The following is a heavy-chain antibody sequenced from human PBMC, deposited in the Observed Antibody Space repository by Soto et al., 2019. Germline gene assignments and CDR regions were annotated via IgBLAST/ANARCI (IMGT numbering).Heavy chain of an antibody. D-gene: IGHD3-22*01. CDR1: GFTSSDYY. V-gene: IGHV3-30*14. J-gene: IGHJ4*02. Sequence: PGGSLRLSCAASGFTSSDYYMSWVRQAPGRGLEWLALTSYDGSDQYNAKSVKGRFTISRDNSKKTLYLHMNGLSAEDTAVYFCARDIYYDASGYFDYWGQGTQVTVSS. CDR3: ARDIYYDASGYFDY. CDR2: TSYDGSDQ.